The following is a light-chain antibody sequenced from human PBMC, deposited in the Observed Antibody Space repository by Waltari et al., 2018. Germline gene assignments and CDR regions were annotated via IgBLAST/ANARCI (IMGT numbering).Light chain of an antibody. J-gene: IGKJ2*01. Sequence: DIQMTQSPSSLSASVGDRVTITCRASQGISNSLAWYQQKTGKAPKLLLYATSRLESGVPSRCSGSGSGTDYTLTINSLQPEDLATYYCHQYYTTPYTFGQGTKLEIK. CDR3: HQYYTTPYT. CDR2: ATS. V-gene: IGKV1-NL1*01. CDR1: QGISNS.